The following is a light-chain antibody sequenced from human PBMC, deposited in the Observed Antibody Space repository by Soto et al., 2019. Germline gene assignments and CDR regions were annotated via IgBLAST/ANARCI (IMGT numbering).Light chain of an antibody. CDR2: DAS. J-gene: IGKJ1*01. CDR1: QSVSSH. Sequence: EIVLTQSPATLSLSPGERATLACRANQSVSSHLAWYQQKPGQAPRLLIYDASNRATGIPARFSGSGSGTEFTLTISSLQSEDFAVYYCQQYKDWLWTFGQGTKVDIK. CDR3: QQYKDWLWT. V-gene: IGKV3-11*01.